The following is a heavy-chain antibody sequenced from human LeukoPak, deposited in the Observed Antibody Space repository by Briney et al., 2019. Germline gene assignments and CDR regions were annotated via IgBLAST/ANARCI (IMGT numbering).Heavy chain of an antibody. D-gene: IGHD3-10*01. V-gene: IGHV3-30*02. CDR1: GFTFSSCG. J-gene: IGHJ4*02. CDR2: IWYDGSNK. Sequence: GGFLRLSCAASGFTFSSCGMHWVRQAPGKGLEWVAVIWYDGSNKYYADSVKGRFTISRDNSKNTLYLQMNSLRPEDTAVYYCAKWGRFGESFDYWGQGTLVTVSS. CDR3: AKWGRFGESFDY.